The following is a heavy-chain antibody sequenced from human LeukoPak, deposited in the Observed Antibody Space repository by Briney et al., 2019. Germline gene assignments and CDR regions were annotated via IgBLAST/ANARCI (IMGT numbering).Heavy chain of an antibody. CDR1: GGSISSYY. D-gene: IGHD2-2*01. V-gene: IGHV4-4*07. CDR2: IYSSGST. J-gene: IGHJ4*02. Sequence: SETLSLTCTVSGGSISSYYWSWIRQPAGKGLEWIGRIYSSGSTNYNPSLKSRVTMSGDTSKNQISLKRSSVTAADTAVYYCARGGISTSLDYWGQGTLVTVSS. CDR3: ARGGISTSLDY.